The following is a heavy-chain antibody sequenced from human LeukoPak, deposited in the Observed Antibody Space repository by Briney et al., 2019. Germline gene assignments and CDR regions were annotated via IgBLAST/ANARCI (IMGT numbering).Heavy chain of an antibody. V-gene: IGHV4-30-2*01. CDR1: GGSISSSSYY. J-gene: IGHJ4*02. D-gene: IGHD4-17*01. CDR3: ARGTTVTYFDY. CDR2: IYHSGST. Sequence: PSETLSLTCTVSGGSISSSSYYWGWIRQPPGKGLEWIGYIYHSGSTYYNPSLKSRVTISVDRSKDQFSLRLSSVTAADTAVYYCARGTTVTYFDYWGQGTLVTVSS.